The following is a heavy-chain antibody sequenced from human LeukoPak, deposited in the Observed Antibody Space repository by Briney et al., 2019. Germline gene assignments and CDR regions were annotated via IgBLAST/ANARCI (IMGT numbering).Heavy chain of an antibody. CDR1: GFTFNNHA. V-gene: IGHV3-33*01. D-gene: IGHD6-6*01. Sequence: GGSLRLSCAASGFTFNNHAMHWVRQAPGRGLEWVAVIWFDGSNKYYADSVQGRFTISRDNSKNTLYLQMNSLRAEDTAVYYCARDPELSSSHFDYWGQGTLVTVSS. J-gene: IGHJ4*02. CDR3: ARDPELSSSHFDY. CDR2: IWFDGSNK.